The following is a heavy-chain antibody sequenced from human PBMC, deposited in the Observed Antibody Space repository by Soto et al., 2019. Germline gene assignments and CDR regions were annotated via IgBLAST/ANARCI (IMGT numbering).Heavy chain of an antibody. CDR1: GGAISSSSYY. V-gene: IGHV4-39*01. CDR2: IYYSGST. Sequence: SETLSLTCTVSGGAISSSSYYWGWIRQPPGKGLEWIGSIYYSGSTYYNPSLKSRVTISVDTSKNQFSLKLSSVTAADTAVYYCARHLNYDFWSGRYYYGMDVWGQGTTVTVSS. D-gene: IGHD3-3*01. J-gene: IGHJ6*02. CDR3: ARHLNYDFWSGRYYYGMDV.